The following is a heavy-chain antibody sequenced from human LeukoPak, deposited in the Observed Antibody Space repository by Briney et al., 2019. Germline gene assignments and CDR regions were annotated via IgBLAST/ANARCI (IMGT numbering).Heavy chain of an antibody. Sequence: PSETLSLTCTVSGVSISSSSYYWGWIRQPPGKGLEWIGSIYYSGSTYYNPSLKSRVTISVDTSKNQFSLKLSSVTAADTAVYYCARPASLGYCSGGSCYSGAFDIWGQGTMVTVSS. CDR1: GVSISSSSYY. V-gene: IGHV4-39*07. CDR2: IYYSGST. J-gene: IGHJ3*02. CDR3: ARPASLGYCSGGSCYSGAFDI. D-gene: IGHD2-15*01.